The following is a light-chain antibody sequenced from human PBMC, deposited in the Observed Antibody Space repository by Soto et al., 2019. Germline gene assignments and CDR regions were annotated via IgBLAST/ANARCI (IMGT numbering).Light chain of an antibody. CDR2: EVS. CDR1: STDVGSYNR. V-gene: IGLV2-18*02. CDR3: SSYTSSNSVV. Sequence: QSVLTQPPSVSGSPGQSVTISCTGTSTDVGSYNRVSWYQQSPGTAPKLMIYEVSYRPSGVPDRFSGSKSGNTASLTISGLQAEDGADYYCSSYTSSNSVVFGGGTKVTVL. J-gene: IGLJ2*01.